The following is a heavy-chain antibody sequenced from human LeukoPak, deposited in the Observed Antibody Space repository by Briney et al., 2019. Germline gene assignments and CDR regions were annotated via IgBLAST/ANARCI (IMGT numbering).Heavy chain of an antibody. Sequence: PSETLSLTCAVYGGSFSGYYWSWIRQPPGKGLEWIGEINHSGSTNYNPSLKSRVTISVDTSKNQSSLKLSSVTAADTAVYYCARGLGAIWGGYYYYYMDVWGKGTTVTVSS. D-gene: IGHD3-3*01. CDR3: ARGLGAIWGGYYYYYMDV. CDR2: INHSGST. CDR1: GGSFSGYY. V-gene: IGHV4-34*01. J-gene: IGHJ6*03.